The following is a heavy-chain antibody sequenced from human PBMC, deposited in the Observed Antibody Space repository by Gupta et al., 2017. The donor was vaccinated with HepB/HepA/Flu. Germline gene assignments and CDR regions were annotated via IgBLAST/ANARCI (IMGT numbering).Heavy chain of an antibody. Sequence: QVQLVESGGGVVQPGRSLRLSCAASGFTFSSYGMHWVRQAPGKGLEWVAVISYDGSNKYYADSVKGRFTISRDNSKNTLYLQMNSLRAEDTAVYYCAKDQGGVSFDYWGQGTLVTVSS. CDR2: ISYDGSNK. J-gene: IGHJ4*02. CDR1: GFTFSSYG. CDR3: AKDQGGVSFDY. D-gene: IGHD2-8*01. V-gene: IGHV3-30*18.